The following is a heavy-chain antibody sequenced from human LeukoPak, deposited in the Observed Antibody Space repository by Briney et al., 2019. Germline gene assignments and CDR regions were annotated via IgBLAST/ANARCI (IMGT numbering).Heavy chain of an antibody. D-gene: IGHD2-2*01. CDR3: ASPVVPAAMFFQV. CDR2: IYYSGST. J-gene: IGHJ4*02. CDR1: GGSISSSSYY. V-gene: IGHV4-39*01. Sequence: SETLSLTCTVSGGSISSSSYYWGWIRQPPGKGLEWIGSIYYSGSTYYNPSLKSRVTISVDASKNQSSLKLSSVTAADTAVYYCASPVVPAAMFFQVWGQGTLVTVSS.